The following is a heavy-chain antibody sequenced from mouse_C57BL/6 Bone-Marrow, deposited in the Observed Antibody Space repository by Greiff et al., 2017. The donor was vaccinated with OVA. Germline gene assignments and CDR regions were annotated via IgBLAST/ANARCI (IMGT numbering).Heavy chain of an antibody. CDR1: GYTFTSYW. V-gene: IGHV1-69*01. CDR3: ARGYDYDGDWYFDV. CDR2: IDPSDSYT. Sequence: QVQLQQPGAELVMPGASVKLSCKASGYTFTSYWMHWVKQRPGQGLEWIGEIDPSDSYTNYNQKFKGKSTLTVDKSSSTAYMQLSSLTSEDSAVYYYARGYDYDGDWYFDVWGTGTTVTVSS. D-gene: IGHD2-4*01. J-gene: IGHJ1*03.